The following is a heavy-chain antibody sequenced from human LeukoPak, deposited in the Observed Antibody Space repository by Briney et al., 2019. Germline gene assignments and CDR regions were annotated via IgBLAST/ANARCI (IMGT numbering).Heavy chain of an antibody. Sequence: GGSLRLAWAPSGFTSSSYWMHWVRQAPGKWLGWVSRIKSDGTSTIYADFGKGRFTISRDNAKNALYLQMNSLRAEDTAVYYCARDRTGQQLISRKEYYYMDVWGKGTTVTISS. CDR1: GFTSSSYW. D-gene: IGHD4-11*01. CDR2: IKSDGTST. V-gene: IGHV3-74*01. CDR3: ARDRTGQQLISRKEYYYMDV. J-gene: IGHJ6*03.